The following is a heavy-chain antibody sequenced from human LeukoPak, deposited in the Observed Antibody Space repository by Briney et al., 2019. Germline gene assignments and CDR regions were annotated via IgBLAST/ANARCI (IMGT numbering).Heavy chain of an antibody. Sequence: SETLSLTCTVSGGSISSYYWSWIRRPPGKGLEWIGYISSSGRTNSGSTNCNPSFKSRVTISIDTSKNQFSLKVNSVTAADTAVYYCARHFRWLVGFWFDPWGQGTLVTVSS. V-gene: IGHV4-59*01. J-gene: IGHJ5*02. CDR2: ISSSGRTNSGST. CDR1: GGSISSYY. CDR3: ARHFRWLVGFWFDP. D-gene: IGHD6-19*01.